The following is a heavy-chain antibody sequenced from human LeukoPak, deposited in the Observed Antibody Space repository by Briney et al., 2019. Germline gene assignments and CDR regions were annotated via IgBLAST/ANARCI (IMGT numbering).Heavy chain of an antibody. CDR3: ARVGALSSSWLLY. J-gene: IGHJ4*02. Sequence: PGGSLRLSCAASGFTFSSYSMNWVRQAPGKGLEWVSSISSSSSYIYYADSVKGRFTISRDNAKNSLYLQMNSLGAEDTAVYYCARVGALSSSWLLYWGQGTLVTVSS. CDR2: ISSSSSYI. V-gene: IGHV3-21*01. D-gene: IGHD6-13*01. CDR1: GFTFSSYS.